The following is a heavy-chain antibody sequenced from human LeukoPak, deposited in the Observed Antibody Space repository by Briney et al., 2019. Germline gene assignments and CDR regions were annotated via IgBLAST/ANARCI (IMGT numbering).Heavy chain of an antibody. CDR3: AKSSGSYFPDY. Sequence: GGSLRLSCAASGFTFSSYAMHWVRQAPGKGLEWVALIPYDGSNKYYADSVKGRFTVSRDNSKNTLYLQMNSLRAEDTAVYYCAKSSGSYFPDYWGQGTLVTVSS. CDR2: IPYDGSNK. CDR1: GFTFSSYA. V-gene: IGHV3-30*04. J-gene: IGHJ4*02. D-gene: IGHD1-26*01.